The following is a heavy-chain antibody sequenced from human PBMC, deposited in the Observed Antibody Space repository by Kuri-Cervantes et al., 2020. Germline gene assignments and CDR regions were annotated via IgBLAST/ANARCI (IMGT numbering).Heavy chain of an antibody. CDR3: ARRGGYCSGGSCYHYYYGMDV. CDR1: GYSFTSYW. V-gene: IGHV5-51*01. J-gene: IGHJ6*02. Sequence: GESLKISCKGSGYSFTSYWIGWVRQMPGKGLEWTGIIYPGDSDTRYSPSFQGQVTISADKSISTAYLQWSSLKASDTAMYYCARRGGYCSGGSCYHYYYGMDVWGQGTTVTVSS. CDR2: IYPGDSDT. D-gene: IGHD2-15*01.